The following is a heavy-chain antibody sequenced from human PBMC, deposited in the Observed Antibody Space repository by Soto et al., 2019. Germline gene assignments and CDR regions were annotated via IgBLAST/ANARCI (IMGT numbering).Heavy chain of an antibody. CDR1: GFTFSDYY. V-gene: IGHV3-11*01. D-gene: IGHD2-2*01. CDR2: ISSSGSTI. J-gene: IGHJ5*02. Sequence: GGSLRLSCAASGFTFSDYYVSWIRQAPGKGLEWVSYISSSGSTIYYADSVKGRFTISRDNAKNSLYLQMNSLRAEDTAVYYCARDRCSSTSCYFYWFDPWGQGTLVTVSS. CDR3: ARDRCSSTSCYFYWFDP.